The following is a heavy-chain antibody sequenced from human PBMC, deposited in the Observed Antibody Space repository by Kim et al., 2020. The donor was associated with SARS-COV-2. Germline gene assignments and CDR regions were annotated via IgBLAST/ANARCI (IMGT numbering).Heavy chain of an antibody. V-gene: IGHV4-61*01. CDR2: IYYSGST. CDR1: GGSVSSGSYY. Sequence: SETLSLTCTVSGGSVSSGSYYWSWIRQPPGKGLEWIGYIYYSGSTNYNPSLKSRVTISVDTSKNQFSLKLSSVTAADTAVYYCAAVAAAHYWGQGTLVTVSS. J-gene: IGHJ4*02. CDR3: AAVAAAHY. D-gene: IGHD6-13*01.